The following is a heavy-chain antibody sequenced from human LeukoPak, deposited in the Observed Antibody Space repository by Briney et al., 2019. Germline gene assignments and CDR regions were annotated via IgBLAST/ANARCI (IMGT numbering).Heavy chain of an antibody. CDR3: ARGRREYYDFWSGYFPEADYYYYMDV. D-gene: IGHD3-3*01. J-gene: IGHJ6*03. Sequence: ASVTVSCKASGYTFTSYDINWVRQATGQGLEWVGWMYPNSSNTGYAQKFQGRVTITRNTSISTAYMELSSLRSEDTAVYYCARGRREYYDFWSGYFPEADYYYYMDVWGKGITVTVSS. V-gene: IGHV1-8*01. CDR1: GYTFTSYD. CDR2: MYPNSSNT.